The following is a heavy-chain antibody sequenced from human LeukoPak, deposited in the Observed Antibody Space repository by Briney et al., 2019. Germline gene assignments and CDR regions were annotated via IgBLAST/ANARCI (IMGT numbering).Heavy chain of an antibody. V-gene: IGHV1-46*01. J-gene: IGHJ5*02. D-gene: IGHD6-13*01. CDR1: GYTFIAYY. Sequence: GASVKVSCKASGYTFIAYYMHWVRQAPGQGLEWMGIINPSGGSTSYAQKFQGRVTMTRDMSTSTVYMELSSLRSEDTAVYYCARDFSRIAAAGTQNWFDPWGQGTLVTVSS. CDR2: INPSGGST. CDR3: ARDFSRIAAAGTQNWFDP.